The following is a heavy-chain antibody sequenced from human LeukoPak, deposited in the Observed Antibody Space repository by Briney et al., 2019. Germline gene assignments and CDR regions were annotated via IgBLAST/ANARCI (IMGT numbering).Heavy chain of an antibody. CDR1: GGSFSGYY. CDR2: INHSGST. Sequence: SETLSLTCAVYGGSFSGYYWSWIRQPPGKGLEWSGEINHSGSTNYNPSLKSRVTISVDTSKNQFSLKLSSVTAADTAVYYCARGRYSNYNWGQGTLVTVSS. J-gene: IGHJ4*02. V-gene: IGHV4-34*01. D-gene: IGHD4-11*01. CDR3: ARGRYSNYN.